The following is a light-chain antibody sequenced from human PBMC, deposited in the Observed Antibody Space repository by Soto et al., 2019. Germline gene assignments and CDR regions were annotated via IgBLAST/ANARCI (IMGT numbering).Light chain of an antibody. CDR2: GAS. V-gene: IGKV3D-20*02. CDR1: QSVTSDY. Sequence: EIVLTQSPGTLSLSPGERATLSCRASQSVTSDYLAWYQQKPGQAPRLLIHGASSRATGIPDRFSGSGSGTDFTLTISSLEPEDFAVYYCQQRSNWPITFGQGTRLEI. J-gene: IGKJ5*01. CDR3: QQRSNWPIT.